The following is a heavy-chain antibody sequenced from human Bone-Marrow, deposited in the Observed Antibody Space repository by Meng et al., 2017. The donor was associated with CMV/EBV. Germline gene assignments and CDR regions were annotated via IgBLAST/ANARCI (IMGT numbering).Heavy chain of an antibody. CDR2: IGSDGSST. CDR1: GFTFSSYA. CDR3: ARAATF. D-gene: IGHD2-15*01. J-gene: IGHJ4*02. V-gene: IGHV3-64*02. Sequence: GGSLRLSCAASGFTFSSYAMHWVRQAPGRGLEYVSAIGSDGSSTSYADSVKGRFTISRDNSKNTLFLQMGSLRAEDMAVYYCARAATFWGQGTLVTVSS.